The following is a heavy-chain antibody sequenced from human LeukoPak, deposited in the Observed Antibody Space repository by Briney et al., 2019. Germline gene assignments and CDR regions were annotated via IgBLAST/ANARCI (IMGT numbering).Heavy chain of an antibody. D-gene: IGHD6-6*01. Sequence: ASXKVXCKASGYTFTSYGISWVRQAPGQGREWMGWISAYNGKTNYAQKLQGRVTMTTDTSTSTAYMELRSLRSDDTAVYYCARDFAPIAARPNFDYWGQGTLVTVSS. CDR2: ISAYNGKT. V-gene: IGHV1-18*01. J-gene: IGHJ4*02. CDR3: ARDFAPIAARPNFDY. CDR1: GYTFTSYG.